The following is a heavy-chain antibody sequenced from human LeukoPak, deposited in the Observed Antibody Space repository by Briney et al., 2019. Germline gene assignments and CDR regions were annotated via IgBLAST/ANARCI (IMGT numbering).Heavy chain of an antibody. CDR2: IYAGNSDS. Sequence: GESLKISCQGFGYPFTTSWIGWVRQLPGKGLEWTAIIYAGNSDSKYNPSFQGQVSISTDRSNSTAYLHWSSLKASDTAIYYCAIINHPDGRVYWGQGTLVTVSS. D-gene: IGHD5-24*01. V-gene: IGHV5-51*01. CDR3: AIINHPDGRVY. CDR1: GYPFTTSW. J-gene: IGHJ4*02.